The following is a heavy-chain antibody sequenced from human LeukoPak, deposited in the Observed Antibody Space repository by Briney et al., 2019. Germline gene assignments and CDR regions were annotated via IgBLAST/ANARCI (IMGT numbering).Heavy chain of an antibody. D-gene: IGHD3-22*01. CDR3: AKVGDYYDSSGPGPHYFDY. J-gene: IGHJ4*02. V-gene: IGHV3-23*01. CDR1: GFTFSSYA. Sequence: GGSLRLSCAASGFTFSSYAMSWVRQAPGMGLEWVSAISGSGGSTYYADSVKGRFTISRDNSKNTLYLQMNSLRAEDTAVYYCAKVGDYYDSSGPGPHYFDYWGQGTLVTVSS. CDR2: ISGSGGST.